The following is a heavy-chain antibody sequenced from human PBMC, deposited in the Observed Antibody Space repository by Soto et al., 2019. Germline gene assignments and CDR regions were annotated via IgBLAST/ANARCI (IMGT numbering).Heavy chain of an antibody. Sequence: PGGSLRLSCAASGFTFNTYSMNWVRQAPGKGLEWVSSISSGSSYIYYADSVRGRFTVSRDNAKNSLWLQMTSLRAEDTAVYYCAREFRWNDVDLVYWGQGTLVTVSS. J-gene: IGHJ4*02. V-gene: IGHV3-21*01. CDR2: ISSGSSYI. CDR1: GFTFNTYS. D-gene: IGHD1-1*01. CDR3: AREFRWNDVDLVY.